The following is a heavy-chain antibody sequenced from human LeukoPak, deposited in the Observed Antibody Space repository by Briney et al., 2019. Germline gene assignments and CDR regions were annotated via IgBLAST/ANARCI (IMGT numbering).Heavy chain of an antibody. Sequence: ASVKVSCKASGYTFTSYDINWVRQATGQGLEWMGWVNPNSGHTGYAQKFQGRVTMTRNTSISTAYMELSSLRSEDTAVYYCARGAPGSYCSGGSCPYFDYWGQGALVSVSS. CDR1: GYTFTSYD. J-gene: IGHJ4*02. V-gene: IGHV1-8*01. CDR2: VNPNSGHT. CDR3: ARGAPGSYCSGGSCPYFDY. D-gene: IGHD2-15*01.